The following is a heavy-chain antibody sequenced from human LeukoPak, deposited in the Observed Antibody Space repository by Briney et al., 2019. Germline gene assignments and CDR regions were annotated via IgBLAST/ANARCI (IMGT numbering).Heavy chain of an antibody. V-gene: IGHV1-2*02. Sequence: ASVKVSCKASGYTFTGYYMHWVRQAPGQGLEWMGWINPNSGGTNYAQKFQGRVTMTRDTSISTAYMGLSRLRSDDTAVYYCARVPIVVVITPPFDYWGQGTLVTVSS. J-gene: IGHJ4*02. CDR1: GYTFTGYY. CDR3: ARVPIVVVITPPFDY. D-gene: IGHD3-22*01. CDR2: INPNSGGT.